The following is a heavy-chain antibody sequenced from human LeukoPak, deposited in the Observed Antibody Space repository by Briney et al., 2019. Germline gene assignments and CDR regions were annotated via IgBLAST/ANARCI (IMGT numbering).Heavy chain of an antibody. Sequence: GGSLRLSCVASGFTFTNYAMTWVRQAPGKGLEWGSGVSGSGASTYYAESVKGRFSISRDNSENMMYLQLSSLRGEDSAVYYCAKGKVGGAVAGPLDSWGQGTLVTVSS. D-gene: IGHD6-19*01. CDR3: AKGKVGGAVAGPLDS. V-gene: IGHV3-23*01. CDR2: VSGSGAST. J-gene: IGHJ4*02. CDR1: GFTFTNYA.